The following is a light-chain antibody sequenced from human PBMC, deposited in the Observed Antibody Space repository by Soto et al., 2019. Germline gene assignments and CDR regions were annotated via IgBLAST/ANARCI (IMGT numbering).Light chain of an antibody. Sequence: DIQMTQSPSSLSASVGDRVTITCQASQDINNYLNWYQQKPGKAPKLLIYDASNLETGVSSRFSGSGSGTDFTFTISRLQPEDIATYYCQQYDNLPWTFGQGTKVESK. J-gene: IGKJ1*01. CDR1: QDINNY. CDR3: QQYDNLPWT. V-gene: IGKV1-33*01. CDR2: DAS.